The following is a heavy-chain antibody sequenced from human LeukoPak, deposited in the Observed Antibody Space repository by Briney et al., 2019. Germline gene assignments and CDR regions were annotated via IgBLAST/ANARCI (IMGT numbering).Heavy chain of an antibody. V-gene: IGHV1-24*01. J-gene: IGHJ4*02. D-gene: IGHD2-2*01. CDR1: GYTLTELS. Sequence: ASVKVSCKASGYTLTELSMHWVRQAPGKGLEWMGGFDPEDGETIYAQKFQGRVTMTEDTSTDTAYMELSSLRSEDTAVYYCATVGAVVPAAYALDYWGQGTLVTVSS. CDR3: ATVGAVVPAAYALDY. CDR2: FDPEDGET.